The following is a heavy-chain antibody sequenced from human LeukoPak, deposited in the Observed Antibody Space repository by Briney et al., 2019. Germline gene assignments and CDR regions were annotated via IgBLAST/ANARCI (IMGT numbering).Heavy chain of an antibody. D-gene: IGHD3-22*01. V-gene: IGHV4-34*01. CDR1: GGSFSGYY. CDR3: ARVVPLGSGYFIYFDY. Sequence: SETLSLTCAVYGGSFSGYYWSWIRQPPGKGLEWIGEINHSGSTNYNPSLKSRVTISVHTSKNKFSLKLSSVTAADTAVYYCARVVPLGSGYFIYFDYWGQGTLVTVSS. J-gene: IGHJ4*02. CDR2: INHSGST.